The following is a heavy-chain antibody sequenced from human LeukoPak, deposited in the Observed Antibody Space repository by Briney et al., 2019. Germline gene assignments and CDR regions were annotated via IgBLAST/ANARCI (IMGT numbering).Heavy chain of an antibody. D-gene: IGHD3-16*02. V-gene: IGHV3-21*01. CDR2: ISSSSSYI. CDR1: GFTFSSYS. CDR3: ARGQYVIQAYDY. Sequence: GGSLRLSCAASGFTFSSYSMNWVRQAPGKGLEWVSSISSSSSYIYYADSVKGRFTISRDNAKNSLYLQMNSLRAEDTAVYYCARGQYVIQAYDYWGQGTLVTVSS. J-gene: IGHJ4*02.